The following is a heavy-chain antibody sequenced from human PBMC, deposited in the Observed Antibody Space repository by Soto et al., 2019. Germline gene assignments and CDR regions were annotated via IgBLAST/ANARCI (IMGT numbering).Heavy chain of an antibody. CDR2: ISSYNGNT. D-gene: IGHD2-2*01. CDR3: ARGPRYCSTTSCFSGVTWFDP. CDR1: GYTFTSYG. J-gene: IGHJ5*02. Sequence: GASVKVSCKASGYTFTSYGISWVRQAPGQGLEWMGWISSYNGNTNYAQKVQGRVTMTTDTSTSTTYMELRSPRSDDTAVYYCARGPRYCSTTSCFSGVTWFDPWGQGTLVTVSS. V-gene: IGHV1-18*04.